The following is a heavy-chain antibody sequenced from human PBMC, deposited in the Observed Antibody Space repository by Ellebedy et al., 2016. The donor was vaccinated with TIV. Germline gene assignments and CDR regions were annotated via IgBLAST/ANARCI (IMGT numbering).Heavy chain of an antibody. D-gene: IGHD4-23*01. CDR2: INPSGGST. V-gene: IGHV1-46*01. Sequence: ASVKVSXKASGYTFTSYYMHWVRQAPGQGLEWMGIINPSGGSTSYAQKFQGRVTMTRDTSTSTVYMELSSLRSEDTAVYYCARGQGPVMVNDYGGNSDAFDIWGQGTMVTVSS. J-gene: IGHJ3*02. CDR1: GYTFTSYY. CDR3: ARGQGPVMVNDYGGNSDAFDI.